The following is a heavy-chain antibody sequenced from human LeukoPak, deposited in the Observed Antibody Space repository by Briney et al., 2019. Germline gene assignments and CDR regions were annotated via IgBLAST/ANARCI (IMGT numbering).Heavy chain of an antibody. CDR2: FYYSGST. CDR3: ARVDPFTWSNDY. V-gene: IGHV4-59*01. CDR1: GGSISRYY. Sequence: SETLSLTCTVSGGSISRYYWSWIRQPPGKGLEWIGYFYYSGSTNFNPSLKSRVTISVDTSKNQLSLKLSSVTAADTAVYYCARVDPFTWSNDYWGQGTLVTVSS. J-gene: IGHJ4*02. D-gene: IGHD2-8*02.